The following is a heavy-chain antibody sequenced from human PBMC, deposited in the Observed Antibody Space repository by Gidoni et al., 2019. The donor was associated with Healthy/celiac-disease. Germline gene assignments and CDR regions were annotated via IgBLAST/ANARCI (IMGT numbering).Heavy chain of an antibody. J-gene: IGHJ3*02. CDR1: GGTFSSYA. V-gene: IGHV1-69*01. CDR3: ASPRGPDTPDAFDI. Sequence: QVQLVQSGAEVKKPGSSGKVSCKASGGTFSSYAISWVRQAPGQGLEWMGGIIPIFGTANYAQKFQGRVTITADESTSTAYMELSSLRSEDTAVYYCASPRGPDTPDAFDIWGQGTMVTVSS. D-gene: IGHD2-2*02. CDR2: IIPIFGTA.